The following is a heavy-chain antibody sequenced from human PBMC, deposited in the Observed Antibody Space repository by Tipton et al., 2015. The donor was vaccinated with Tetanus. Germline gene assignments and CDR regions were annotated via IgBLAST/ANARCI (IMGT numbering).Heavy chain of an antibody. CDR2: IFYTGST. J-gene: IGHJ3*02. D-gene: IGHD1-20*01. CDR1: GFSLSSGAYY. V-gene: IGHV4-31*03. Sequence: TLSLTCSVSGFSLSSGAYYWTWIRQHPGKGLEWLGSIFYTGSTYYNPSLKSRVTMSVDTSNKQISLRLDSVTAADTAVYYCARRRYNWNRGGFDIWGQGTMVTVSS. CDR3: ARRRYNWNRGGFDI.